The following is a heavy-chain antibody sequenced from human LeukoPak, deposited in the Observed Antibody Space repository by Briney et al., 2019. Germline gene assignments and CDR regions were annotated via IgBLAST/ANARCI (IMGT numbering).Heavy chain of an antibody. V-gene: IGHV4-59*12. J-gene: IGHJ4*02. CDR2: IYYSGST. D-gene: IGHD1-26*01. CDR3: ARTSGTYFYLFDY. Sequence: ETLSLTCTVSGGSISSYYWSWIRQPPGKGLEWIGYIYYSGSTNYNPSLKSRVTISVDTSKNQFSLKLSSVTAADTAMYYCARTSGTYFYLFDYWGQGTLVTVSS. CDR1: GGSISSYY.